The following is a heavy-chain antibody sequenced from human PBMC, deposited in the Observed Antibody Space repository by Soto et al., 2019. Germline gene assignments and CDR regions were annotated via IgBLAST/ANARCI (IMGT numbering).Heavy chain of an antibody. J-gene: IGHJ6*02. D-gene: IGHD2-2*02. V-gene: IGHV1-18*04. Sequence: ASVKVSCKASGYTFTSYVISWVRQAPGQGLEWMGWISAYNGNTNYAQKLQGRVTMTTDTSTSTAYMELRSLRSDDTAVYYCARDQVVPAAIPAPRLSWYYYYGMDVWGQGTTVTVSS. CDR2: ISAYNGNT. CDR1: GYTFTSYV. CDR3: ARDQVVPAAIPAPRLSWYYYYGMDV.